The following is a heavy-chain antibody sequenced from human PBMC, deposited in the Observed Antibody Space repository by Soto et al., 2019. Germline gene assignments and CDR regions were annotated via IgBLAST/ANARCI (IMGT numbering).Heavy chain of an antibody. J-gene: IGHJ5*02. CDR2: IYYSGST. CDR1: GGSISSYY. Sequence: NPSETLSLTCTVSGGSISSYYWSWIRQPPGKGLEWIGYIYYSGSTNYNPSLKSRVTISVDTSKNQFSLKLSSVTAADTAVYYCARLTLGTRVRGVRTYNWFDPWGQGTLVTVSS. CDR3: ARLTLGTRVRGVRTYNWFDP. D-gene: IGHD3-10*01. V-gene: IGHV4-59*12.